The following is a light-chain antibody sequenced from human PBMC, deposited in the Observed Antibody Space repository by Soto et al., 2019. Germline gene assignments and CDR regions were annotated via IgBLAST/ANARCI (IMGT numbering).Light chain of an antibody. CDR3: QHYGSLTLT. V-gene: IGKV3-20*01. Sequence: IVLTQSPGTLSLSPGERATLSCRASQSVSATHLAWYQQKPGQAPRLLLYGASTRATGIPDRFSGSGSGTDFALTISRLEAEDLARFYCQHYGSLTLTFGRGTKVDVK. CDR2: GAS. CDR1: QSVSATH. J-gene: IGKJ4*01.